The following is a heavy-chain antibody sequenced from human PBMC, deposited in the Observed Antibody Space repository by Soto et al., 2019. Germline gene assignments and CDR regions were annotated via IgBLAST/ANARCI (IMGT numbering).Heavy chain of an antibody. CDR2: ISSDGTT. CDR1: GFTFSSYG. Sequence: EVQLVESGGDFVQPGGSLRLSCAASGFTFSSYGMNWVRQVPVKGLEWVSHISSDGTTYYADSVKGRFTISRDNAKNSLYLQMNSVIVEDTAVYYCARAPGYGDIDYWGRGTLVTVSS. V-gene: IGHV3-48*01. J-gene: IGHJ4*02. CDR3: ARAPGYGDIDY. D-gene: IGHD3-10*01.